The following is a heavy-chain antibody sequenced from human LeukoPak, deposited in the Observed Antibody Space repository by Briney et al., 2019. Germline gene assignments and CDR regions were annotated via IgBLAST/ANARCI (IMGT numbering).Heavy chain of an antibody. CDR3: AGPGYSSGWPDAFDI. D-gene: IGHD6-19*01. CDR2: INPNSGGT. J-gene: IGHJ3*02. Sequence: ASVKVSCKASGYTFTGYYMHWVRQAPGQGLEWMGWINPNSGGTNYAQKFQGRVTMTRDTSISTAYMELSRLRSDDTAVYYCAGPGYSSGWPDAFDIWGQGTMVTVSS. V-gene: IGHV1-2*02. CDR1: GYTFTGYY.